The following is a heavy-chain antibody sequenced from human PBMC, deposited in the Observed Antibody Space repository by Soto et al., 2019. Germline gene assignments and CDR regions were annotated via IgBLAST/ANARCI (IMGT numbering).Heavy chain of an antibody. CDR3: ARGYYDFWSGHDAGYFDY. CDR2: INAGNGNT. CDR1: GYTFTSYA. D-gene: IGHD3-3*01. J-gene: IGHJ4*02. Sequence: ASVKVSCKASGYTFTSYAMHWVRQAPRQRLEWMGWINAGNGNTKYSQKFQGRVTITRDTSASTAYMELSSLRSEDTAVYYCARGYYDFWSGHDAGYFDYWGQGTLVTVSS. V-gene: IGHV1-3*01.